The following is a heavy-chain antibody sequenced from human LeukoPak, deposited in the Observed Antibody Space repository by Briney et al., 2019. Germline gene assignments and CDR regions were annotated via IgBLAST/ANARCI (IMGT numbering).Heavy chain of an antibody. CDR3: ARSVEWLLIDY. CDR1: GFTVSSNY. V-gene: IGHV3-53*04. J-gene: IGHJ4*02. D-gene: IGHD3-3*01. CDR2: IYSGGST. Sequence: GGSLRLTCAASGFTVSSNYMSWVRQAPGKGLEWVSVIYSGGSTYYADSVKGRFTISRHNSKNTLYPQMNSLRAEDTAVYYCARSVEWLLIDYWGQGTLVTVSS.